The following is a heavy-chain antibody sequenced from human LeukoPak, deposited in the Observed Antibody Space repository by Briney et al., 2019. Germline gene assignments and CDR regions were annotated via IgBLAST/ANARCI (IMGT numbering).Heavy chain of an antibody. J-gene: IGHJ4*02. Sequence: ASVKVSCKASGYTFTSYAMDWVRQAPGQRLEWMGWINAGNGNTKYSQKFQGRVTITRDTSASTAYMELSSLRSEDTAVYYCARVTTVTFFDYWGQGTLVTVSS. CDR3: ARVTTVTFFDY. V-gene: IGHV1-3*01. CDR1: GYTFTSYA. CDR2: INAGNGNT. D-gene: IGHD4-17*01.